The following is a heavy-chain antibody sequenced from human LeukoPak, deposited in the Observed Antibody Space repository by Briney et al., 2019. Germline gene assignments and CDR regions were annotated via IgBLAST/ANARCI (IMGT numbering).Heavy chain of an antibody. Sequence: SETLSLTCTVYGLSISSSSYYWRWIRQPPGKRLEWIGSIYYSGITYYNPALKSRVTISVDTSKNQFSLKLSSVTAADTAVYYCAREESITGSANYDYWGQGTLVTVSS. V-gene: IGHV4-39*07. CDR3: AREESITGSANYDY. CDR1: GLSISSSSYY. CDR2: IYYSGIT. D-gene: IGHD1-20*01. J-gene: IGHJ4*02.